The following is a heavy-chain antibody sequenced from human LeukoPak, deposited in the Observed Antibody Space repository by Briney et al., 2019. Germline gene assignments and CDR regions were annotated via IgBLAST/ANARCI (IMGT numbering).Heavy chain of an antibody. CDR1: GFTFSSYS. D-gene: IGHD5-18*01. Sequence: GGSLRPSCAASGFTFSSYSMNWVRQAPGKGLEWVSSISSSSSYIYYADSVKGRFTISRDNAKNSLYLQMNSLRAEDTAVYYCARDYSSPYLKYYFDYWGQGTLVTVSS. J-gene: IGHJ4*02. V-gene: IGHV3-21*01. CDR2: ISSSSSYI. CDR3: ARDYSSPYLKYYFDY.